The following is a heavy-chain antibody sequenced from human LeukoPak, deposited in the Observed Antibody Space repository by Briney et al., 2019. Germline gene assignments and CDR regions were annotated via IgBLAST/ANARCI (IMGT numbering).Heavy chain of an antibody. V-gene: IGHV3-23*01. CDR3: AKDRSITMIVVVITIFDY. D-gene: IGHD3-22*01. CDR2: ISGSGGST. J-gene: IGHJ4*02. Sequence: PGGSLRLSCAASGFTFSSYAMSWVRQAPGKGLEWVSAISGSGGSTYYADSVKGRFTISRDNSKNTLYLQMNSLRAEDTAVYYCAKDRSITMIVVVITIFDYWGQGTLVTVSS. CDR1: GFTFSSYA.